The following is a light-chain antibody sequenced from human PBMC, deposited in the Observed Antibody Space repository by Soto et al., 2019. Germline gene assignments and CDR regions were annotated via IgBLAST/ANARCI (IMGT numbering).Light chain of an antibody. Sequence: EIVLTQSPATLSLSPGERATLSCRATQSVDNYLAWYQQKRGQAPRLLIYEAIFGATGVPARFSGSGSGTDFTLTISSLEPEDFAVYFCQQRRDWPPTFGPGTKVDIK. CDR3: QQRRDWPPT. CDR1: QSVDNY. J-gene: IGKJ3*01. V-gene: IGKV3-11*01. CDR2: EAI.